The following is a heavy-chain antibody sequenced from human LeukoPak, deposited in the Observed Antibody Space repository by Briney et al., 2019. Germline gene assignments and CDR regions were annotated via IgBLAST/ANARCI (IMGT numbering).Heavy chain of an antibody. CDR2: IKSGGST. D-gene: IGHD3-22*01. J-gene: IGHJ1*01. Sequence: PGGSLRLSCAASGFTFSSYWMHWVRQAPGKGLVWVSRIKSGGSTNYADSVKGRFTISRDNAKNKVSLQMNSLRAEDTGVYYCARAPSEIGGYYPEYFRHWGQGTLVTVSS. CDR1: GFTFSSYW. CDR3: ARAPSEIGGYYPEYFRH. V-gene: IGHV3-74*01.